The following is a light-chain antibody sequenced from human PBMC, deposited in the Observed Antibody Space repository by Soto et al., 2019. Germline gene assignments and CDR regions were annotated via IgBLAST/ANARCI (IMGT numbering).Light chain of an antibody. CDR3: FSYAGNSVYV. Sequence: QSALTQPASVSGSPGQSITISCTGTSSDVGSYNLVSWFQQLPGKVPKLIIYEGTKRPSGVSDRFPGSKSGYTASLTISGLQAEDAADYYCFSYAGNSVYVFGTGTKSPS. J-gene: IGLJ1*01. CDR2: EGT. CDR1: SSDVGSYNL. V-gene: IGLV2-23*01.